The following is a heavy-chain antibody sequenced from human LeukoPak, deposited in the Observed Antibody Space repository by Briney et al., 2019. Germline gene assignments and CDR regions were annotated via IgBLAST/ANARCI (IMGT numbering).Heavy chain of an antibody. J-gene: IGHJ3*02. CDR2: ISGSGSTI. D-gene: IGHD3-16*01. V-gene: IGHV3-48*03. CDR1: GLTFRDYD. Sequence: PGGSLRLSCAASGLTFRDYDINWVRQAPGKGLEWVSYISGSGSTIYYADSVRGRFTISRDNAKNSLYPQMNSLRAEDTAVYYCARDLVSGAYTFDIWGQGTMVTVSS. CDR3: ARDLVSGAYTFDI.